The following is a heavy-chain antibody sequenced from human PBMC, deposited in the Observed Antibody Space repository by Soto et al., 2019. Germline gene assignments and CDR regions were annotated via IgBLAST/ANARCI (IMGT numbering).Heavy chain of an antibody. CDR2: IHYSGST. J-gene: IGHJ4*02. D-gene: IGHD2-2*01. CDR1: GGSISSGGYY. V-gene: IGHV4-31*03. CDR3: ARGEVLPAASLDY. Sequence: SETLSLTCTVSGGSISSGGYYWSWIRQRPGKGLEWIGDIHYSGSTFYNPSLKSRVTISVDTSENQFSLKLSSMTAADTAVYYCARGEVLPAASLDYWGQGTLVTVSS.